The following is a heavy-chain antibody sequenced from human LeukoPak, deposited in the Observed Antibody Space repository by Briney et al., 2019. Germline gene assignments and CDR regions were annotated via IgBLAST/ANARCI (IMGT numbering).Heavy chain of an antibody. CDR3: ARVSLDFWSGYYVGWFDP. V-gene: IGHV1-2*02. CDR2: INPKSGGT. CDR1: GYTFTGYY. Sequence: ASVKVSCKASGYTFTGYYMHWVRQAPGQGLEWMGWINPKSGGTDYAQKFQGRITMTRDTSISTAYMELSKLRSDDTAVYYCARVSLDFWSGYYVGWFDPWGQGTLVTVSS. D-gene: IGHD3-3*01. J-gene: IGHJ5*02.